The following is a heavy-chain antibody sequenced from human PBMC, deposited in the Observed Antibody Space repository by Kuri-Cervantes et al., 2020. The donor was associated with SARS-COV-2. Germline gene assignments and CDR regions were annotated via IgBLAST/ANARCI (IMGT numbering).Heavy chain of an antibody. D-gene: IGHD3-10*01. Sequence: ESLKISCAVYGGSFSGYYWSWIRQPPGKGLEWIGEINHSGSTNYNPSLKSRVTISVDTSKNQFSLKLSSVTAADTALYFCASHLSLRAVFDYWGQGALVTVS. CDR3: ASHLSLRAVFDY. CDR1: GGSFSGYY. J-gene: IGHJ4*02. CDR2: INHSGST. V-gene: IGHV4-34*01.